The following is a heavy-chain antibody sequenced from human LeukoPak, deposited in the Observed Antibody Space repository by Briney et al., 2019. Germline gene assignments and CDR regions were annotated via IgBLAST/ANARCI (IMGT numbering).Heavy chain of an antibody. D-gene: IGHD3-22*01. Sequence: TGGSLRLSCAASGFTVSSNYMSWVRQAPGKGLEWVSVIYSGGSTYYADSVKGRFTISRDNSKNTLYLQMSSLRAEDTAVYYCARDKHYYDSSGYSSWGQGTLVTVSS. J-gene: IGHJ5*02. CDR1: GFTVSSNY. CDR3: ARDKHYYDSSGYSS. V-gene: IGHV3-53*01. CDR2: IYSGGST.